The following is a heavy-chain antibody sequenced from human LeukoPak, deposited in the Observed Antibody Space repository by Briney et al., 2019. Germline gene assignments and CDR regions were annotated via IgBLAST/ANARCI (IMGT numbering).Heavy chain of an antibody. V-gene: IGHV4-59*08. J-gene: IGHJ6*02. Sequence: SETLSLTCTVSGGSISSYYWSWIRQPPGKGLEWIGYIYYSGSTNYNPSLKSRVIISVDTSKNQFSLKLSSVTAADTAVYYCARSATYYYDSKDPYYYGMDVWGQGTTVTVSS. D-gene: IGHD3-22*01. CDR3: ARSATYYYDSKDPYYYGMDV. CDR2: IYYSGST. CDR1: GGSISSYY.